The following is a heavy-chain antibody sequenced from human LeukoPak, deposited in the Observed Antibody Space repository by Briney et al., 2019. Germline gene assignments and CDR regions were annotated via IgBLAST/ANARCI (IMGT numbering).Heavy chain of an antibody. V-gene: IGHV3-30*01. D-gene: IGHD2-2*01. J-gene: IGHJ4*02. CDR1: VFTFSTFS. Sequence: GGSLRLSCAASVFTFSTFSMHGVRQAPGKGVEGVAFILYDGSTQYYADSVRGRFTASRDNSKDTLYLQMNSLRVEDKAVYYCARVDCRSTRCSPFDYWGQGTLVTVSS. CDR2: ILYDGSTQ. CDR3: ARVDCRSTRCSPFDY.